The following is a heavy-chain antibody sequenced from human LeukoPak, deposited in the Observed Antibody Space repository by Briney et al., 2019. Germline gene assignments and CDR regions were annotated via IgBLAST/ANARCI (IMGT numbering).Heavy chain of an antibody. D-gene: IGHD2-8*02. CDR2: IYFSVST. J-gene: IGHJ4*02. V-gene: IGHV4-39*01. CDR1: GGSISTSSYY. CDR3: ARHRVGTGGPGYFDY. Sequence: PSETLSLTCTVSGGSISTSSYYWGSIRQPPGKGMEWISTIYFSVSTYYNPSLKSRVTISVDTSKNQFSLKLSSVTAADTAVYYCARHRVGTGGPGYFDYWGQGALVTVSS.